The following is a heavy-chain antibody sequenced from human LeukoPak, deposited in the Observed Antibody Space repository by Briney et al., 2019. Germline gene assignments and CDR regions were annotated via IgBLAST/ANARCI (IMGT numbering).Heavy chain of an antibody. CDR1: GGSISSYY. D-gene: IGHD6-6*01. CDR3: ARGVKIEYSSSSRNWYFDL. V-gene: IGHV4-59*08. J-gene: IGHJ2*01. CDR2: TYYSGST. Sequence: PSETLSLTCTVSGGSISSYYWSWIRQPPGKGLEWIGYTYYSGSTNYNPSLKSRVTLSVDTSKNQFSLKLSSVTAADTAVYYCARGVKIEYSSSSRNWYFDLWGRGTLVTVSS.